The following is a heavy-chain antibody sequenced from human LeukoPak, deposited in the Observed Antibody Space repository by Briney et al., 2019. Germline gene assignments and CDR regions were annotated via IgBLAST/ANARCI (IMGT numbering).Heavy chain of an antibody. Sequence: QPGRSLRLSCAASGFTFSSYGMHWVRQAPGKGLEWVAVISYDGSNKYYADSVKGRFTISRDNSKNTLYLQMNSLRAEDTAVYYCAKDQGYCSGGSCPRFDYWGQGTLVTVSS. D-gene: IGHD2-15*01. CDR2: ISYDGSNK. V-gene: IGHV3-30*18. CDR1: GFTFSSYG. J-gene: IGHJ4*02. CDR3: AKDQGYCSGGSCPRFDY.